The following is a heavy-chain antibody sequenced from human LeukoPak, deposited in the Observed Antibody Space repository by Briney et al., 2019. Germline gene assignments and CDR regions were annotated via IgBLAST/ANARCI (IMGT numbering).Heavy chain of an antibody. J-gene: IGHJ6*03. D-gene: IGHD6-13*01. CDR3: ARGIAVAGTLPYYYYYYMDV. V-gene: IGHV4-59*11. Sequence: SETLSLTCTVSGGSISSHYWSWIRQPPGKGLEWIGYIYYSGSTNYNPSLKSRVTISVDTSKNQFSLKLSSVTAADTAVYYCARGIAVAGTLPYYYYYYMDVWGKGTTVTVSS. CDR1: GGSISSHY. CDR2: IYYSGST.